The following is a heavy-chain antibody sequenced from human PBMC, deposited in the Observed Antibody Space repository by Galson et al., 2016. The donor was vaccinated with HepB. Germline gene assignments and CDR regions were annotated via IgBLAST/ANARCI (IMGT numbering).Heavy chain of an antibody. CDR2: VHYFEST. D-gene: IGHD3-3*02. Sequence: SETLSLTCTASGGSIRSRDHYWGWIRQPPGGGLEWIGSVHYFESTEYNPSLKSRVTISINTSKNQFSLKLTSVTASETAVYYCAREAHFWSGDGRYYYGMDVWGQGTVVVVSS. J-gene: IGHJ6*02. CDR3: AREAHFWSGDGRYYYGMDV. V-gene: IGHV4-39*02. CDR1: GGSIRSRDHY.